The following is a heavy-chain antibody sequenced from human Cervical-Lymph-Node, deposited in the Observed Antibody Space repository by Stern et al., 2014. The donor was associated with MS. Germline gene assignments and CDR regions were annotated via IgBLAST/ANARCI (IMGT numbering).Heavy chain of an antibody. CDR1: GFTFSNYR. CDR2: IWYDGNKK. Sequence: QVQLVESGGGVVQPGRSLRLSCAASGFTFSNYRMHWVRQAPGKGLEWLSVIWYDGNKKDYADSVKGRFTISRDNSKNTLFLQMSSLTAEDTALYYCARGNWNYEGMGYWGQGTLVTVSS. D-gene: IGHD1-7*01. V-gene: IGHV3-33*01. J-gene: IGHJ4*02. CDR3: ARGNWNYEGMGY.